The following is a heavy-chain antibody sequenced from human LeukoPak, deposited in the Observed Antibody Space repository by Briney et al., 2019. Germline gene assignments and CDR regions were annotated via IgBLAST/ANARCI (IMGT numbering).Heavy chain of an antibody. D-gene: IGHD3-10*01. Sequence: SETLSLTCTVSGGSISSSSYYWGWIRQPPGKGLEWIGSIYYSGSTYYNPSLKSRVTISVDTSKNQFSLKLSSVTAAYTAVYYCATQGNYFDYWGQGTLVTVSS. V-gene: IGHV4-39*01. CDR3: ATQGNYFDY. CDR2: IYYSGST. J-gene: IGHJ4*02. CDR1: GGSISSSSYY.